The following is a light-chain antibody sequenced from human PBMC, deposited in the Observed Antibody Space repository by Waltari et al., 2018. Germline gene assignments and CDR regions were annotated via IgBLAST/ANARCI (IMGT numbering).Light chain of an antibody. CDR2: DVS. CDR3: QQYENLPLT. Sequence: DIQMTQSPSSLSASVGDRVTITCQASQNINNYLNWYQHKPGKGPKLLIYDVSDLERGCPPRFSGGGFGTEFKLIISSLQPEDAATYYCQQYENLPLTFGGGTTVEI. V-gene: IGKV1-33*01. J-gene: IGKJ4*01. CDR1: QNINNY.